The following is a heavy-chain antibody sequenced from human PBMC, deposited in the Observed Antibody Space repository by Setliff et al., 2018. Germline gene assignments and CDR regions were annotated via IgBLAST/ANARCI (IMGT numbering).Heavy chain of an antibody. J-gene: IGHJ2*01. CDR2: IYSGGSTT. V-gene: IGHV3-53*01. CDR1: GFTVSNNY. Sequence: HPGGSLRLSCAASGFTVSNNYMGWVRQAPGKGLEWVSVIYSGGSTTYYADSVKGRFTISRDNSKNTLYLQMNSLRVEDTALYYCARVSVPWSFDLWGRGTLVTVSS. CDR3: ARVSVPWSFDL.